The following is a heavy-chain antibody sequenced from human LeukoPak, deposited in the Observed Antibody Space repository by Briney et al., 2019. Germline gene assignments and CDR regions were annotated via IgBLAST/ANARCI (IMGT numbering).Heavy chain of an antibody. CDR1: GFTFSSYG. V-gene: IGHV3-30*02. J-gene: IGHJ4*02. CDR3: VRMYYYGSGSTFDY. Sequence: GGSLRLSCAASGFTFSSYGMHWVRQAPGKGPEWVAFIRYDGSNKYYADSVKGRFTISRDNSKNTLYLQMNSLRAEDTAVYYCVRMYYYGSGSTFDYWGQGTLVTVSS. CDR2: IRYDGSNK. D-gene: IGHD3-10*01.